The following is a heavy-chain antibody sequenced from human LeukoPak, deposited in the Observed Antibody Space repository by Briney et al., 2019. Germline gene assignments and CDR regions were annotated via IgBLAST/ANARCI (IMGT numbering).Heavy chain of an antibody. D-gene: IGHD4-17*01. CDR1: GGSFSGYD. J-gene: IGHJ4*02. CDR2: INHSGST. CDR3: ARAPTVTGYFDY. V-gene: IGHV4-34*01. Sequence: SETLTLTCAVYGGSFSGYDWSWIRQPPGKGLEWIGEINHSGSTNYNPSLKSRVTISVDTSKNQFSLKLSSVTAADTAVYYCARAPTVTGYFDYWGQGTLVAVSS.